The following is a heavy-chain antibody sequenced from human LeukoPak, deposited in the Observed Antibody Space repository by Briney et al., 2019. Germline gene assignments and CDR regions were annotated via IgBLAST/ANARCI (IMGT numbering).Heavy chain of an antibody. V-gene: IGHV3-43*02. CDR3: AKVLGYYDSSGYYQEGGFDY. D-gene: IGHD3-22*01. J-gene: IGHJ4*02. CDR2: ISGDGGST. CDR1: GFTFSSYA. Sequence: PGGSLRLSCAASGFTFSSYAMSWVRQAAGKGLEWASLISGDGGSTYYADSVKGRFTISRDNSKNSLYLQMSSLRTEDTALYYCAKVLGYYDSSGYYQEGGFDYWGQGTLVTVSS.